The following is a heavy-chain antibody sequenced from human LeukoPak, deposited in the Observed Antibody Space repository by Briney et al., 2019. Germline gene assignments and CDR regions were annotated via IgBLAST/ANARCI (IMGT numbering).Heavy chain of an antibody. D-gene: IGHD2-8*01. CDR1: GFTFSSYG. CDR3: ARAQRTRVLYRETDYYYTDV. V-gene: IGHV3-23*01. Sequence: GGSLRLSCAASGFTFSSYGMSWVRQAPGKGLEWVSAISGSGGSTYYADSVKGRFTISRDNSKNTLYLQMNSLRAEDTAVYYCARAQRTRVLYRETDYYYTDVWGKGTTVTVSS. J-gene: IGHJ6*03. CDR2: ISGSGGST.